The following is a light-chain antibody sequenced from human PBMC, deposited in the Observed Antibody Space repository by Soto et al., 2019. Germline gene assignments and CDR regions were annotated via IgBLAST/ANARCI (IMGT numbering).Light chain of an antibody. Sequence: EIVLTQSPGTLSLSPGERATLSCRASQSVSSNYLGWYQQKLGQAPRLLIYGASSRATGIPDRFSGSGSGTDFTLIISRLEPEDFAVYFCQQYGTSPCTFGQGTKVETK. V-gene: IGKV3-20*01. J-gene: IGKJ1*01. CDR1: QSVSSNY. CDR3: QQYGTSPCT. CDR2: GAS.